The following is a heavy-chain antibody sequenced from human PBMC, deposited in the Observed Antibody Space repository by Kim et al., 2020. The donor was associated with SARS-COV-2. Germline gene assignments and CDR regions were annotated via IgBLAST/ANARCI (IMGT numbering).Heavy chain of an antibody. D-gene: IGHD2-21*01. CDR2: LGGDDST. CDR1: GITFSSSA. CDR3: STRRSYSHDY. Sequence: GGSLRLSCAASGITFSSSALSWVRQTPGKGLEWVSTLGGDDSTFYSDSVRGRFTISRDNSKNTPRLQMISLRAEDTAIYYCSTRRSYSHDYWGQGTLVT. V-gene: IGHV3-23*01. J-gene: IGHJ4*02.